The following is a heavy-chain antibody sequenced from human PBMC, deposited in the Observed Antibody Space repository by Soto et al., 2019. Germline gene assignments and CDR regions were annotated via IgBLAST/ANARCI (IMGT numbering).Heavy chain of an antibody. V-gene: IGHV1-69*02. Sequence: QVQLVQSGAEVKKPGSSVKVSCKASGGTFSSYTISWVRQGPGQGLEWMGRIIPILGIANYAQKFQGRVTITADKSTSTAYMELSSPRSEDTAMYYCARSHISQVGFDYWGQGTLVTVAS. CDR1: GGTFSSYT. J-gene: IGHJ4*02. D-gene: IGHD1-26*01. CDR3: ARSHISQVGFDY. CDR2: IIPILGIA.